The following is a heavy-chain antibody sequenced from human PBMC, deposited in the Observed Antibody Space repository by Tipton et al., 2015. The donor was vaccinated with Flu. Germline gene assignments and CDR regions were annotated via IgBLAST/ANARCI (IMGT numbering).Heavy chain of an antibody. J-gene: IGHJ4*02. CDR1: GYSFTTYG. D-gene: IGHD2-2*01. CDR3: ARGPGTVLVPAATDY. Sequence: QVQLVQSGPEVKKPGASVKVSCKASGYSFTTYGINWVRHVPGQGLEWMGCISGQRGNTKYAENFRGRVTLTTDTSTSTAYMELRSLRSDDTGVYYCARGPGTVLVPAATDYWGQGTLVTVSS. V-gene: IGHV1-18*01. CDR2: ISGQRGNT.